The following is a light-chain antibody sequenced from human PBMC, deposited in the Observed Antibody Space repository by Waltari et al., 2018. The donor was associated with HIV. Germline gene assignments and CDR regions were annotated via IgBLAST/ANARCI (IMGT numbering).Light chain of an antibody. Sequence: EIVLTQAPGTLSLSPGERVTLSCRARQNIPNLFLAWYQQRPGQAPRLLVKGVSSTAADIPVRFGGGGAGTDFTLTISRLEPEDFAEYYCQQYGFLPYTFGPGTKLEMK. CDR2: GVS. CDR1: QNIPNLF. V-gene: IGKV3-20*01. J-gene: IGKJ2*01. CDR3: QQYGFLPYT.